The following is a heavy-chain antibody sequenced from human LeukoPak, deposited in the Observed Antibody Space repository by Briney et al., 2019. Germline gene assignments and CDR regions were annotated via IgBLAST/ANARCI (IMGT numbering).Heavy chain of an antibody. J-gene: IGHJ4*02. CDR3: AVAGGIGY. CDR2: IIPIFGTA. Sequence: ASVKVSRKASGGTFSSYAISWVRQAPGQGLEWMGGIIPIFGTANYAQKFQGRVTITADESTSTAYMELSSLKASDTAMYYCAVAGGIGYWGQGTLVTVSS. V-gene: IGHV1-69*13. D-gene: IGHD1-26*01. CDR1: GGTFSSYA.